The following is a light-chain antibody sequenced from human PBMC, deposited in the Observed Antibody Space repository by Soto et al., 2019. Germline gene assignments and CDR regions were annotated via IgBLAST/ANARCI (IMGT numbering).Light chain of an antibody. CDR2: EVS. J-gene: IGLJ3*02. V-gene: IGLV2-14*01. Sequence: QSALTQPASVSGSPGQSIIISCTGTSADIGGYNYVSWYQHHPDKAPKLVIFEVSDRPSGISSRFSGSRSGNTASLTISGLQSEDEADYFCTSYSVPTSWVFGGGTKVTVL. CDR3: TSYSVPTSWV. CDR1: SADIGGYNY.